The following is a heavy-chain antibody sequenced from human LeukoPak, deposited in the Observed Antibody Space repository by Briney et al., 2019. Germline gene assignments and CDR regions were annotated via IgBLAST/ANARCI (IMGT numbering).Heavy chain of an antibody. CDR1: GGPFSIYY. Sequence: PSETLSLTCAVYGGPFSIYYWSWIRQPPGKGLEWIGEINHSGSTNYNPSLKSRVTISVDTSKNQFSLKLSSVTAADTAVYYCARRRSSGCFDYWGQGTLVTVSS. CDR2: INHSGST. CDR3: ARRRSSGCFDY. V-gene: IGHV4-34*01. D-gene: IGHD6-19*01. J-gene: IGHJ4*02.